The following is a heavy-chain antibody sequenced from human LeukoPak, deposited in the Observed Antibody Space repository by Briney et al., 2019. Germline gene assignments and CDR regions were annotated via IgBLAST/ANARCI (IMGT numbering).Heavy chain of an antibody. V-gene: IGHV1-24*01. CDR2: FDPEDGET. CDR3: AIPHFSWSAFDI. J-gene: IGHJ3*02. Sequence: ASVKVSCKVSGYTLTELSMHWVRQAPGKGLEWVGGFDPEDGETIYAQKFQGRVSMTEDTSTDTAYMELSSLRSEDTAVYYCAIPHFSWSAFDIWGQGTMVTVSS. CDR1: GYTLTELS.